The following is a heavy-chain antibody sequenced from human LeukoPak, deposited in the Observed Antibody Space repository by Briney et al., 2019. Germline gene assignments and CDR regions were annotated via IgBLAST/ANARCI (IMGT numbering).Heavy chain of an antibody. J-gene: IGHJ3*02. D-gene: IGHD4-23*01. CDR2: IGYTGDST. Sequence: HTGGSLRLSCAASGFTFSSYAMNWVRQAPGKGLEWVSGIGYTGDSTFYADSVKGRFTVSRDSSKNTLFLRMNSLRAEDTALYYCAKSPTVDAAFDIWGQGTMVTVSS. CDR1: GFTFSSYA. CDR3: AKSPTVDAAFDI. V-gene: IGHV3-23*01.